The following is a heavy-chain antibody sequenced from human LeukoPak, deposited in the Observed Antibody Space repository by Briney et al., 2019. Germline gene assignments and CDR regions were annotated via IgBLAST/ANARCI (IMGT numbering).Heavy chain of an antibody. J-gene: IGHJ4*02. Sequence: LXLSXAASGFTFSGSAMHWVRQASGKXLEWXGRIRSKANSYATAYAASVKGRFTISRDDSKNTAYLQMNSLKTEDTAVYYCTGDSSGYFYGNWGQGTLVTVSS. V-gene: IGHV3-73*01. CDR2: IRSKANSYAT. CDR3: TGDSSGYFYGN. D-gene: IGHD3-22*01. CDR1: GFTFSGSA.